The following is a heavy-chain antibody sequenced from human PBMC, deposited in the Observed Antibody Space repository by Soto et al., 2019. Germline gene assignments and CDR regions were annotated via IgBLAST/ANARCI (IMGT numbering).Heavy chain of an antibody. CDR3: AKPLHXYGDSYSDY. Sequence: EVQLLESGGGLVQPGGSLRLSCAASGFTFTVYDMTWVRQAPGKGLEWVSTIDKRGRTTHYADSVRGRFTITRDNSKNTLYLQMNSLRVEDTAIYYCAKPLHXYGDSYSDYWGQGTLVTVSS. V-gene: IGHV3-23*05. CDR2: IDKRGRTT. D-gene: IGHD4-17*01. J-gene: IGHJ4*02. CDR1: GFTFTVYD.